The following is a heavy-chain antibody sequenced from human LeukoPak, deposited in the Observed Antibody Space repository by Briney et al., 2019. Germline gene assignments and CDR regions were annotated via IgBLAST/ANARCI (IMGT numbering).Heavy chain of an antibody. CDR2: IIPIFGTA. J-gene: IGHJ4*02. V-gene: IGHV1-69*13. CDR3: ARGETYTIFGVPFDY. Sequence: GASVKVSCKASGGTFSSYAISWVRQAPGQGLEWMGGIIPIFGTANYAQKFQGRVTITADESTSTAYMELSSLRSEDTAVYYCARGETYTIFGVPFDYWGQGTLVTVSS. D-gene: IGHD3-3*01. CDR1: GGTFSSYA.